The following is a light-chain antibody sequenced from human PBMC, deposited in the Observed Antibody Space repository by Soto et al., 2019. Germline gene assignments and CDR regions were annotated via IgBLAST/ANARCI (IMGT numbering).Light chain of an antibody. CDR1: SSNIGAGYD. V-gene: IGLV1-40*01. J-gene: IGLJ2*01. Sequence: QPVLTQPPSVSGATGQRVTISCTGSSSNIGAGYDVHWYQQLPRTAPKLLIYGNSNRPSGVPDRFSGSKSGTSASLAITGLQAEDEADYYCQSYDSSLSGYVVFGGGTKLTVL. CDR2: GNS. CDR3: QSYDSSLSGYVV.